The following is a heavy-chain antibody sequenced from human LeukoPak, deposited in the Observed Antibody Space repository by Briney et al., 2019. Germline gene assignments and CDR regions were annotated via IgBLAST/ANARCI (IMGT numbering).Heavy chain of an antibody. CDR1: GFTFSSYS. V-gene: IGHV3-21*01. J-gene: IGHJ4*02. CDR3: ARDRHHRFGELFP. CDR2: ISSSSSYI. Sequence: PGGFLRLSCAASGFTFSSYSMNWVRQAPGKGLEWVSSISSSSSYIYHADSVKGRFTISRDNAKNSLYLQTNSLRAEDTAVYYCARDRHHRFGELFPWGQGTRVTVSS. D-gene: IGHD3-10*01.